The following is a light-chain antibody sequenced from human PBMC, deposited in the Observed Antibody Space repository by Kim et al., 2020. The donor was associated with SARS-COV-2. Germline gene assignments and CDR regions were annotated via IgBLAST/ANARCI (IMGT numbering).Light chain of an antibody. J-gene: IGLJ3*02. CDR2: GNN. V-gene: IGLV1-44*01. Sequence: RCTISCSGTKSNIGSNAVSWYQQRPGTAPKLLIYGNNQRPSGVPDRFSGSKSGTSASLAISGLQSEDEADYYCGAWDDSLNGHWVFGGGTKLTVL. CDR3: GAWDDSLNGHWV. CDR1: KSNIGSNA.